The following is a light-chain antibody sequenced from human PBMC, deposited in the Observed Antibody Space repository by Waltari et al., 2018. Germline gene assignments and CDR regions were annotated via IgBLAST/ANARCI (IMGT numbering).Light chain of an antibody. CDR1: QSVLSSYNNQNN. J-gene: IGKJ1*01. V-gene: IGKV4-1*01. CDR2: WAS. Sequence: DIVMTQSPESLAVSLGERATINCKASQSVLSSYNNQNNLAWYQKKPGQPPKLLIYWASARESGVPDRFSGSGSGTDFSLTISSLQAEDVAVYYCQQYFNVPPLFGQGTKVEIK. CDR3: QQYFNVPPL.